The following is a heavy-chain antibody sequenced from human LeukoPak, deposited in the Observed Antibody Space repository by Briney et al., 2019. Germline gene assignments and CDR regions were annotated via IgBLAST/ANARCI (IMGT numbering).Heavy chain of an antibody. CDR3: ARDEFNYYGSGSYYNFDY. J-gene: IGHJ4*02. Sequence: GGSLRLSCAASGFTFSSYEMNWVRQAPGKGLEWVSYISSSGSTIYYADSVKGRLTISRDNAKNSLYLQMNSLRAEDTAVYYCARDEFNYYGSGSYYNFDYWGQGTLVTVSS. CDR1: GFTFSSYE. D-gene: IGHD3-10*01. CDR2: ISSSGSTI. V-gene: IGHV3-48*03.